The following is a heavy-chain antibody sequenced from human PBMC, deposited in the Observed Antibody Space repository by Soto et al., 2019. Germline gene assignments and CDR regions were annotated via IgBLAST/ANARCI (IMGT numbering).Heavy chain of an antibody. D-gene: IGHD3-10*01. Sequence: QVQLVESGGGVVQPGRSLRLSCAASGFTFSSYGMHWVRQAPGKGLEWVAVIWYDGSNKYYADSVKGRFTISRDNSKNALYLQMNSLRAEDTAVYYCARATVLWFGDPYYGMDVWGQGTTVTVSS. CDR1: GFTFSSYG. V-gene: IGHV3-33*01. J-gene: IGHJ6*02. CDR3: ARATVLWFGDPYYGMDV. CDR2: IWYDGSNK.